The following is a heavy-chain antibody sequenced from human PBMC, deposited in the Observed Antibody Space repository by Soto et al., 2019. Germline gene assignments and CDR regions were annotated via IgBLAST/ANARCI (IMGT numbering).Heavy chain of an antibody. D-gene: IGHD3-10*01. J-gene: IGHJ3*02. CDR1: GGSISSGDYY. V-gene: IGHV4-30-4*01. CDR3: TSKFGQLLADAFDI. CDR2: IYYSGST. Sequence: SETLSLTCTVSGGSISSGDYYWSWIRQPPGKGLEWIGYIYYSGSTYYNPSLKSRVTISVDTSKNEFSLKMSSVTAADTAVYYCTSKFGQLLADAFDIWGQGTMVTVSS.